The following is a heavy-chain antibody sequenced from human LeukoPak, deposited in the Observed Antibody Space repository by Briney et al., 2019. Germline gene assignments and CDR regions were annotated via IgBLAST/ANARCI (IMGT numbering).Heavy chain of an antibody. CDR2: IIPILGIA. CDR3: ARVVPAAMDWFDP. Sequence: SVKVSCKASGGTFSSYAIRWVRQAPGQRLEWMGRIIPILGIANYAQKFHGRVTITADKCTSTAYMELSSLRSEDTAVYYCARVVPAAMDWFDPWGQGTLVTVSS. V-gene: IGHV1-69*04. D-gene: IGHD2-2*01. CDR1: GGTFSSYA. J-gene: IGHJ5*02.